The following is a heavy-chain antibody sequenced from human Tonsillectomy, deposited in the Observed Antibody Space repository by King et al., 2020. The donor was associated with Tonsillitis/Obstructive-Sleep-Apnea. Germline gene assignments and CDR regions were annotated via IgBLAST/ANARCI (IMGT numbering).Heavy chain of an antibody. Sequence: VQLVESGGGLVQPGGSLRLSCAASGFTFSIYAMTWVRQARGKGLEWVSLISGSGGSTYYADSVKGRFTVSRDNSKNTLYLQMNSLRAEDTAVYYCAKYSYSSGYYPSNYYYMDVWGKGTTVTVSS. CDR2: ISGSGGST. CDR1: GFTFSIYA. V-gene: IGHV3-23*04. CDR3: AKYSYSSGYYPSNYYYMDV. J-gene: IGHJ6*03. D-gene: IGHD3-22*01.